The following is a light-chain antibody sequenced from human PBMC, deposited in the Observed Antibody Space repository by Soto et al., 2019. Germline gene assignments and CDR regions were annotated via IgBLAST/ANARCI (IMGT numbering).Light chain of an antibody. Sequence: EIVLTQSPGTLSLSPGEGATLSCRASQSVSTNFFAWYQQKPGQAPRRLIYGASTRATGIPDRCSGSGSGTDFTLTISRLEPEDFAVYYCQQYGRTSWTFGQGTKV. CDR2: GAS. V-gene: IGKV3-20*01. CDR1: QSVSTNF. J-gene: IGKJ1*01. CDR3: QQYGRTSWT.